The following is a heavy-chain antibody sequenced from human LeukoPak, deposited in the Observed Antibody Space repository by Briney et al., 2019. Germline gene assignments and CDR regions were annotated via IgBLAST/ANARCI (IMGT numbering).Heavy chain of an antibody. D-gene: IGHD2-15*01. CDR3: ARDQMYYGGGSCYSYFDS. Sequence: SETLSLTCTVSGGSISTYYWSWIRQPPGKGLDWIGFVYYSGSTNYNPSLRSRVTISVDTSKNQFSLKLNSVTAADTAVYYCARDQMYYGGGSCYSYFDSWGQGSMVTVSS. CDR2: VYYSGST. V-gene: IGHV4-59*01. CDR1: GGSISTYY. J-gene: IGHJ4*02.